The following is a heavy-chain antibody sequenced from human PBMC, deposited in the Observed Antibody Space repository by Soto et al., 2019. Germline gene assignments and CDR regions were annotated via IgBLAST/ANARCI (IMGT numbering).Heavy chain of an antibody. Sequence: QVQLVQSGAEVKKPGASVKVSCKASGYTFTSYGISWVRQAPGQGLEWMGWISAYNGNTNYAQKLQGRVTMTTDTPTRTAYMELRSLRSDDTAVYYCARAESHYDFWSGYYTLDAFDIWGQGTMVTVSS. CDR1: GYTFTSYG. CDR2: ISAYNGNT. CDR3: ARAESHYDFWSGYYTLDAFDI. V-gene: IGHV1-18*01. D-gene: IGHD3-3*01. J-gene: IGHJ3*02.